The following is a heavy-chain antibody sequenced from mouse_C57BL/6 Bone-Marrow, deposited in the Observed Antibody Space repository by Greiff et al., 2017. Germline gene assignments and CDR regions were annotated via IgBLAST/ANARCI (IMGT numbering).Heavy chain of an antibody. CDR3: AREGSLWLRHCDY. Sequence: EVQLQQSGPGLVKPSQSLSLTCSVTGYSITSGYYWNWIRQFPGNKLEWMGYISYDGSNNYNPSLKNRISITRDTSKNQFFLKLNAVTTEDTATYYCAREGSLWLRHCDYWGQGTTLTVSS. CDR1: GYSITSGYY. CDR2: ISYDGSN. V-gene: IGHV3-6*01. J-gene: IGHJ2*01. D-gene: IGHD2-2*01.